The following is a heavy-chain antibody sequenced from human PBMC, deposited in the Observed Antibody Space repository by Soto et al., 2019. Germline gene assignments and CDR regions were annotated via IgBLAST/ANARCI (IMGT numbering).Heavy chain of an antibody. D-gene: IGHD6-13*01. J-gene: IGHJ4*02. CDR2: IGTAGDT. Sequence: PGGSLRLSCSASGFTFSSYAMHWVRQAPGKGLEWVSAIGTAGDTYYAGSVKGRFTISRENAKNSLYLQMNSLRAEDTAVYYCAREIPYVFSRSWSLDYWGQGTQVTVSS. CDR1: GFTFSSYA. V-gene: IGHV3-13*01. CDR3: AREIPYVFSRSWSLDY.